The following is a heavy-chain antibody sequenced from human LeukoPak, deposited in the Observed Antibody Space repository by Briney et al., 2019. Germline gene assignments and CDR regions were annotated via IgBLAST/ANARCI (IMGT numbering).Heavy chain of an antibody. CDR2: IWYDGSNE. J-gene: IGHJ6*04. V-gene: IGHV3-33*01. D-gene: IGHD3-9*01. CDR1: GFTFSRYG. Sequence: GRSLRLSCAASGFTFSRYGMHWVRQAPGKGLEWVALIWYDGSNEDYADSVKGRFTISRDNSKNTLYLQLNSLRAEGTAVYYCARVGRYFDWLSYYYGMDVWGKGTTVTVSS. CDR3: ARVGRYFDWLSYYYGMDV.